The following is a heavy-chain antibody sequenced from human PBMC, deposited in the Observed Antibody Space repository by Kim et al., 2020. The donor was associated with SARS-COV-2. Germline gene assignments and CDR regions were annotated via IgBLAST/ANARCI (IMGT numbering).Heavy chain of an antibody. Sequence: SETLSLTCAVYGGSFSGYYWSWIRQPPGKGLEWIGEINHSGSTNYNPSLKSRVTISVDTSKNQFSLKLSSVTAADTAVYYCARGDPPYGSGSYYRWGSGNNGRDVWGQGPTVTVS. CDR1: GGSFSGYY. V-gene: IGHV4-34*01. CDR3: ARGDPPYGSGSYYRWGSGNNGRDV. D-gene: IGHD3-10*01. J-gene: IGHJ6*02. CDR2: INHSGST.